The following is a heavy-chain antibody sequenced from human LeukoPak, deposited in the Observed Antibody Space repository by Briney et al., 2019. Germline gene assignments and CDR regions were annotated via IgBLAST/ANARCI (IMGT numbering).Heavy chain of an antibody. Sequence: GGSLRLSCEASGFTFTTYSMTWVRQAPGKGLEWVSSISSSSNYIYYADSVKGRFTISRDNAKNSLYLQMNSLRAEDTAVYYCARDYYDSSGYRYFDYWGQGTLVTVSS. CDR2: ISSSSNYI. D-gene: IGHD3-22*01. CDR1: GFTFTTYS. CDR3: ARDYYDSSGYRYFDY. V-gene: IGHV3-21*01. J-gene: IGHJ4*02.